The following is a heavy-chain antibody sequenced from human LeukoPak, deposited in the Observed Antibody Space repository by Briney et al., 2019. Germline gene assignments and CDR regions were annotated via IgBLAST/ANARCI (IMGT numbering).Heavy chain of an antibody. CDR2: ISSSGSTI. V-gene: IGHV3-11*04. J-gene: IGHJ4*02. Sequence: PGGSLRLSCAACGFTFSDYYMSWIRQAPGKGLEWVSYISSSGSTIYYADSVKGRFTISRDNAKNSLYLQMNSLRAEDTAVYYCARDRRRTIWFDYWGQGTLVTVSS. CDR3: ARDRRRTIWFDY. CDR1: GFTFSDYY. D-gene: IGHD4/OR15-4a*01.